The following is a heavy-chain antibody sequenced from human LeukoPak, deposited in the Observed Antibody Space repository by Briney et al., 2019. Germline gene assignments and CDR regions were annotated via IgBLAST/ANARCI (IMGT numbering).Heavy chain of an antibody. V-gene: IGHV3-48*01. Sequence: GGSLRLSCAASGFTFSSYSMNWVRQAPGKGLEWVSYISSSSSTIYYADSVKGRFTISRDNAKNSLYLQMNSLRAEDTAVYYCARDHVDSGYDSPLDYWGQGTLVTVSS. J-gene: IGHJ4*02. CDR1: GFTFSSYS. CDR2: ISSSSSTI. CDR3: ARDHVDSGYDSPLDY. D-gene: IGHD5-12*01.